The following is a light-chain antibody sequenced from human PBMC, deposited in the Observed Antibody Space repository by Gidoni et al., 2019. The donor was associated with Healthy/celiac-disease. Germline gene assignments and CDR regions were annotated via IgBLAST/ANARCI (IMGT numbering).Light chain of an antibody. CDR3: SSYTSSSTLGGV. J-gene: IGLJ3*02. Sequence: QSALTQPASVSGSPGQSITISCTGTSSDVGGYNYVSRYQQHPGKAPKLMIYEVSNRPSGVSNRFSGSKSGNTASLTISGLQAEDGADYYCSSYTSSSTLGGVFGGGTKLTVL. CDR2: EVS. V-gene: IGLV2-14*01. CDR1: SSDVGGYNY.